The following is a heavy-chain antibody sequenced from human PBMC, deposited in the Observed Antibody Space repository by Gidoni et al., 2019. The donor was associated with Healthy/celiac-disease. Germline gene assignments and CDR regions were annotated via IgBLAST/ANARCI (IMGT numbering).Heavy chain of an antibody. D-gene: IGHD3-10*01. Sequence: QVQLQESGPGLVKPSQTLSLTCTVSGGSISSGSYYWSWIRQPAGKGLEWIGRIYTSGSTNYNPSLKSRVTISVDTSKNQFSLKLSSVTAADTAVYYCARDGDTMVRGVIANWFDPWGQGTLVTVSS. CDR2: IYTSGST. J-gene: IGHJ5*02. CDR3: ARDGDTMVRGVIANWFDP. CDR1: GGSISSGSYY. V-gene: IGHV4-61*02.